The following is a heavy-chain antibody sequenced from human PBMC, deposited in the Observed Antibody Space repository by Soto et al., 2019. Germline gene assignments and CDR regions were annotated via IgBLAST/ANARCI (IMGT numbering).Heavy chain of an antibody. V-gene: IGHV4-4*02. Sequence: PSETPSVTCGVAEGSLSSTNLLTWVRPHPGKRLEWIGEIYHNGSPTYSPSLRGRATISVDKSNNQFSLRLRSVTAADTAVYYCATLPPRIVVSLLPLPTCGQGSLVTVSS. CDR1: EGSLSSTNL. D-gene: IGHD2-21*01. CDR2: IYHNGSP. CDR3: ATLPPRIVVSLLPLPT. J-gene: IGHJ5*02.